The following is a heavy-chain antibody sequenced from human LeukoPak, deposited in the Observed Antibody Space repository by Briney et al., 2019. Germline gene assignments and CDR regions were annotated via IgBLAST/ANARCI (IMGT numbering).Heavy chain of an antibody. D-gene: IGHD2-21*01. CDR3: ARGRLSVRAVIAILKYNWFGP. CDR2: MNPNSGNT. V-gene: IGHV1-8*03. J-gene: IGHJ5*02. CDR1: GYTFTSYD. Sequence: ASVKVSCKASGYTFTSYDINWVRQATGQGLEWMGWMNPNSGNTGYAQKFQGRVTITRNTFISTAYMELSSLRSEDTAVYYCARGRLSVRAVIAILKYNWFGPWGQGTLVTVSS.